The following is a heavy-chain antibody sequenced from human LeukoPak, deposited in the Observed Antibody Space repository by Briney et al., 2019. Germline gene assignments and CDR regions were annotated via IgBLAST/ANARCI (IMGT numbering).Heavy chain of an antibody. V-gene: IGHV1-8*03. Sequence: ASVKVSCKASGYTFTSYDINWVRQATGQGLEWMGWMNPNSGNTGYAQKFQGRVTITRNTSISTAYMELSSLRSEDTAVYYCARFISPESYFYYSYYYYMDVWGKGTTVTVSS. D-gene: IGHD3-10*01. CDR1: GYTFTSYD. CDR3: ARFISPESYFYYSYYYYMDV. CDR2: MNPNSGNT. J-gene: IGHJ6*03.